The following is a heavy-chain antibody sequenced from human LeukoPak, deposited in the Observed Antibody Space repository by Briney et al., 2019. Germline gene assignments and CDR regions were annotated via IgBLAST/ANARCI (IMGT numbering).Heavy chain of an antibody. CDR1: GYTFTGYY. Sequence: ASVKVSCKASGYTFTGYYMHWVRQAPGQGLEWRGWINPNSGGTNYAQKFQGRVTMTKDTSISTAYMELSRLRSDDTAVYYCARGMGVLVPAATWFDPWGQGTLVTVSS. J-gene: IGHJ5*02. CDR2: INPNSGGT. CDR3: ARGMGVLVPAATWFDP. V-gene: IGHV1-2*02. D-gene: IGHD2-2*01.